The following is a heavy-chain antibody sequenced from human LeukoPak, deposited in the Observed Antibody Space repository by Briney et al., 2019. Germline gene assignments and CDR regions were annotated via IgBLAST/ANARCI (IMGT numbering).Heavy chain of an antibody. CDR3: ASSLSMVRGVIGY. V-gene: IGHV1-69*13. CDR2: IIPIFGTA. D-gene: IGHD3-10*01. Sequence: SVKVSCKASGGTFSSYAISWVRQAPGQGLEWMGGIIPIFGTANYAQKFQGRVTITADESTSTAYMELSSLRSEDAAVYYCASSLSMVRGVIGYWGQGTLVTVSS. J-gene: IGHJ4*02. CDR1: GGTFSSYA.